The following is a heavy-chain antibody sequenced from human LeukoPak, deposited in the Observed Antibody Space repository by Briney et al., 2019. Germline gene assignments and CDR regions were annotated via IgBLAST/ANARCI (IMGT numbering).Heavy chain of an antibody. CDR2: INHSGST. Sequence: SETLSLTCAVYGGSFSGYYWSWIRQPPGKGLEWIGEINHSGSTNYNPSLKSRVTISVDTSKNQFSLKLSSVTAADTAVYYCARRPRPAAFKHRSYYYMDVWGKGTTVTISS. D-gene: IGHD2-2*01. CDR3: ARRPRPAAFKHRSYYYMDV. J-gene: IGHJ6*03. V-gene: IGHV4-34*01. CDR1: GGSFSGYY.